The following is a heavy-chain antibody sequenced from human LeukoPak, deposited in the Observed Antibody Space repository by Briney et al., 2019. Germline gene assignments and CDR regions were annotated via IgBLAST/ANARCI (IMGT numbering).Heavy chain of an antibody. CDR2: IIPIFGTA. D-gene: IGHD5-18*01. J-gene: IGHJ4*02. CDR3: AVEEDTAMGTDY. Sequence: SVKVSCKASGYTFTSYDINWVRQAPGQGLEWMGGIIPIFGTANYAQKFQGRVTITADESTSTAYMELSSLRSEDTAVYYCAVEEDTAMGTDYWGQGTLVTVSS. CDR1: GYTFTSYD. V-gene: IGHV1-69*13.